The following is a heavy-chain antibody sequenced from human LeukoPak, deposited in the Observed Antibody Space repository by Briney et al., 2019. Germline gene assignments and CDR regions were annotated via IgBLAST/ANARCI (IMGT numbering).Heavy chain of an antibody. D-gene: IGHD7-27*01. J-gene: IGHJ6*02. CDR3: VRHWAGDLYYYYGMDV. CDR2: IYYSGST. CDR1: GGSISSYY. Sequence: SETLSLICTVSGGSISSYYWSWIRQPPGEGLEWIGYIYYSGSTNYNPSLKSRVTISVDTSKNQFSLKLSSVTAADTAVYYCVRHWAGDLYYYYGMDVWGQGTTVTVSS. V-gene: IGHV4-59*08.